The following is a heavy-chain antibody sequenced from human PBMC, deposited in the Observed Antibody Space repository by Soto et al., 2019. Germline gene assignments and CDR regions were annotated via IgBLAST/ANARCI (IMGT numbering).Heavy chain of an antibody. CDR3: ASVPPRPYYYGSGSYYPDAFDI. Sequence: QVQLVQSGAEVKKPGSSVKVSCKASGGTFSSYTISWVRQAPGQGLEWMGRIIPILGIANYAQKFQGRVTITANKSTSTDYMERSSLRSEDTAVYYCASVPPRPYYYGSGSYYPDAFDIWGQGTMVTVSS. J-gene: IGHJ3*02. D-gene: IGHD3-10*01. CDR2: IIPILGIA. CDR1: GGTFSSYT. V-gene: IGHV1-69*02.